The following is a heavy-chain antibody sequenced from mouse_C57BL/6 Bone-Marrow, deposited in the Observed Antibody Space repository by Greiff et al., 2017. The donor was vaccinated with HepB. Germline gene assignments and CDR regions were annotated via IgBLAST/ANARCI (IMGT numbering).Heavy chain of an antibody. CDR1: GYTFTSYW. CDR3: ARGDGSSFYWYFDV. D-gene: IGHD1-1*01. Sequence: QVQLQQPGAELVKPGASVKLSCKASGYTFTSYWMHWVKQRPGQGLEWIGMIHPNSGSTNYNEKFKSKATLTVDKSSSTPYMQLSSLTSEDSAVYYCARGDGSSFYWYFDVWGTGTTVTVSS. CDR2: IHPNSGST. V-gene: IGHV1-64*01. J-gene: IGHJ1*03.